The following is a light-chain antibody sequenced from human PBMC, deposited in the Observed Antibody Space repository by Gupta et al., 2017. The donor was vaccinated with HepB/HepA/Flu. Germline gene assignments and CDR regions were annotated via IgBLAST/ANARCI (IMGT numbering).Light chain of an antibody. J-gene: IGLJ2*01. CDR3: QSADSSGTYEV. CDR1: ALPKQY. Sequence: SYELTQPPSVSVSPGQTARITCSGDALPKQYAYWYQQKPGQAPVLVIYKDSERPSGIPERFSGSSSGTTVTLTISGVQAEDEADYYCQSADSSGTYEVFGGGIKLTVL. V-gene: IGLV3-25*03. CDR2: KDS.